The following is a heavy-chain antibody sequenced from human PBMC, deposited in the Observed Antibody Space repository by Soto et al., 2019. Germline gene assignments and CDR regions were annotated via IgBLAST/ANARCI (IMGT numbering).Heavy chain of an antibody. Sequence: ASVKVSCKASGYTFTSYDINWVRQATGQGLEWMGWMNPNSGNTGYAQKFQGRVTMTRSTSISTAYMELSSLRSEDTAVYYCARLYYYDSSGYYYDDYWGQGTLVTVSS. J-gene: IGHJ4*02. CDR1: GYTFTSYD. CDR3: ARLYYYDSSGYYYDDY. D-gene: IGHD3-22*01. CDR2: MNPNSGNT. V-gene: IGHV1-8*01.